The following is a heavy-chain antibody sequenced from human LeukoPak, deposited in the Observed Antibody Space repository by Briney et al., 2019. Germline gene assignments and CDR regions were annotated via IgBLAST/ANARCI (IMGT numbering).Heavy chain of an antibody. CDR2: ISSSGNTI. Sequence: PGGSLRLSCAASGFTFSSYEMNWVRQAPGKGLEWVSYISSSGNTIYYTDSVKGRFTISRDNAKNSLYLQMNSLRAEDTAIYYCAGDSDNSGYFDYWGQGTLVTVSS. D-gene: IGHD3-22*01. CDR3: AGDSDNSGYFDY. V-gene: IGHV3-48*03. CDR1: GFTFSSYE. J-gene: IGHJ4*02.